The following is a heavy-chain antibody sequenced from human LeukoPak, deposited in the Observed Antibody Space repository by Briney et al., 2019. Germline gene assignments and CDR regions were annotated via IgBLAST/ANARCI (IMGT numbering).Heavy chain of an antibody. CDR1: GASISNSFYF. J-gene: IGHJ4*02. D-gene: IGHD5-24*01. CDR3: ARGGMATFY. Sequence: PSETLSLTCTVSGASISNSFYFWGWVRQPPGTGLEWIGSMYYRGSTYHNPSLKSRVTISVDTSKNQFSLKLSSVTAADTAVYYCARGGMATFYWGQGTLVTVSS. CDR2: MYYRGST. V-gene: IGHV4-39*07.